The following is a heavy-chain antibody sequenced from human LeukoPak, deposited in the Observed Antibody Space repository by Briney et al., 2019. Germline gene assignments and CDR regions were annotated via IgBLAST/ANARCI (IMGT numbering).Heavy chain of an antibody. D-gene: IGHD6-13*01. CDR3: ARRIAAAGAFDY. J-gene: IGHJ4*02. Sequence: GGSLRLSCAASGFTFSSYSMNWVRQAPGKGLEWVSSISSSSSYIYYADSVKGRFTISRDNAKNSLYLQMNSLRAEDTAVYYCARRIAAAGAFDYWGQGTLVTVSS. V-gene: IGHV3-21*01. CDR1: GFTFSSYS. CDR2: ISSSSSYI.